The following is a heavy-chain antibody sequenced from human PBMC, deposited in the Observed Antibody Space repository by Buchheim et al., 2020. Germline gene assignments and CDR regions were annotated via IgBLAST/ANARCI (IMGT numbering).Heavy chain of an antibody. Sequence: VQLVESGGDLVQPGRSLRLSCAASGFTFSSYGMHWVRQGPGKGLEWVAVISYDGGNKYYADSVKGRFTISRDNSNNTLYLQMSSLRAEDTAVYYCAKDGLVGGVSVSYYYMDVWGKGTT. CDR3: AKDGLVGGVSVSYYYMDV. V-gene: IGHV3-30*18. CDR1: GFTFSSYG. D-gene: IGHD3-16*01. J-gene: IGHJ6*03. CDR2: ISYDGGNK.